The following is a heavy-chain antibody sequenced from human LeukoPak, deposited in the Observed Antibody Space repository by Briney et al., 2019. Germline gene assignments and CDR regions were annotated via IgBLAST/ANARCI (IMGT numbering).Heavy chain of an antibody. V-gene: IGHV1-18*01. CDR3: ARDSGSYPPYYYYYGMDV. CDR1: GYTFTSYG. CDR2: ISAYNGNT. J-gene: IGHJ6*02. D-gene: IGHD1-26*01. Sequence: ASVKVSCKASGYTFTSYGISWVRQAPGQGLKWMGWISAYNGNTNYAQKLQGRVTMTTDTSTSTAYMELRSLRSDDTAVYYCARDSGSYPPYYYYYGMDVWGQGTTVTVSS.